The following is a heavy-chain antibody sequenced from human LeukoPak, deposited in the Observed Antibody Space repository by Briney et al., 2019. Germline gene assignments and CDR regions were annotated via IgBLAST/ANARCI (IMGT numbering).Heavy chain of an antibody. D-gene: IGHD3-3*01. CDR3: VKGGTDYDFWNDSSYSYYFDS. CDR1: GFTFGSYA. V-gene: IGHV3-23*01. Sequence: PGGSLRLSCAAPGFTFGSYAMSWVRQAPGKGLEWVSYISGRGGSTFYADSVKGRLTISRDNSKNTLFLQMNSLRAEDTAMYYCVKGGTDYDFWNDSSYSYYFDSWGQGTLVTVSS. J-gene: IGHJ4*02. CDR2: ISGRGGST.